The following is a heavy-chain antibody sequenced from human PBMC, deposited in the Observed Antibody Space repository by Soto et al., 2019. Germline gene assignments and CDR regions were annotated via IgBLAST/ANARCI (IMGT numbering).Heavy chain of an antibody. CDR1: GFTFSSYA. J-gene: IGHJ4*02. CDR2: ISGSGGST. D-gene: IGHD2-15*01. CDR3: AKITPGYCSGGSCPYYFDY. V-gene: IGHV3-23*01. Sequence: EVQLLESGGGLVQPGGSLRLSCAASGFTFSSYAMSWVRQAPGKGLEWVSAISGSGGSTYYADSVKGRYTISRDNSKNTLYLKMNSLRAEDTAVYYCAKITPGYCSGGSCPYYFDYWGQGTLVTVSS.